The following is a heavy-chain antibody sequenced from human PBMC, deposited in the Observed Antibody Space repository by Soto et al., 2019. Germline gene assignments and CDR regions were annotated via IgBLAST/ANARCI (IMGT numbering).Heavy chain of an antibody. J-gene: IGHJ6*02. CDR2: INPKSGST. Sequence: ASVKVSCKASGYTVTIYYMHWVRQVPGQGLEWMGIINPKSGSTTYAEKFQGRVTMTRDTSTNTVYMELTSLTSGDTAVYYCARAGIAYCTSTTCYLYHYVMDVWGQGTTVTASS. D-gene: IGHD2-2*01. CDR1: GYTVTIYY. V-gene: IGHV1-46*01. CDR3: ARAGIAYCTSTTCYLYHYVMDV.